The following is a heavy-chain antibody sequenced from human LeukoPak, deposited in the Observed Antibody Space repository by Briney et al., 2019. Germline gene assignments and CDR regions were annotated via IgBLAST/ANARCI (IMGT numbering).Heavy chain of an antibody. Sequence: GRSLRLSCAASGFTFSSYGMHWVRQAPGKGLEWVSYISSSSSTIYYADSVKGRFTISRDNAKNSLYLQMNSLRAEDTAVYYCASQSFGRFDPWGQGTRVTVSS. J-gene: IGHJ5*02. CDR1: GFTFSSYG. D-gene: IGHD3-16*01. CDR3: ASQSFGRFDP. CDR2: ISSSSSTI. V-gene: IGHV3-48*04.